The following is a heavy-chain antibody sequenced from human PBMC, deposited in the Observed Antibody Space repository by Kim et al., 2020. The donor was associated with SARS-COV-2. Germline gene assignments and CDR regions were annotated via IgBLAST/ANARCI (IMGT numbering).Heavy chain of an antibody. D-gene: IGHD2-15*01. CDR2: INHSGST. V-gene: IGHV4-34*01. CDR3: ARGGGYCSGGSCDWLDY. Sequence: SETLSLTCAVYGGSFSGYYWSWIRQPPGKGLEWIGEINHSGSTNYNPSLKSRVTISVDTSKNQFSLKLSSVTAADTAVYYCARGGGYCSGGSCDWLDYWGQGTLVTGS. J-gene: IGHJ4*02. CDR1: GGSFSGYY.